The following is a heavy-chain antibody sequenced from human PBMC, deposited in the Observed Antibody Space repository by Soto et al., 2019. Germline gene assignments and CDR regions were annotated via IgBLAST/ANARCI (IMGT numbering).Heavy chain of an antibody. J-gene: IGHJ4*02. CDR1: GFTFSSYD. CDR2: ISSNGGTT. D-gene: IGHD1-7*01. Sequence: EVQLAESGGGMVQPGGSLRPSCVASGFTFSSYDMHWVRQPPGKGLEYVSSISSNGGTTYYGNSVKGRFTISRDNSTTTRYFQLSSPRAEEMAFDYCVRMLTGNSDYWGQGTLVT. CDR3: VRMLTGNSDY. V-gene: IGHV3-64*01.